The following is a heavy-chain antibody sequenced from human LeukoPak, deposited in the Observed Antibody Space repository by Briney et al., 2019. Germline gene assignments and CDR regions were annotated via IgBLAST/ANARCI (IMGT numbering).Heavy chain of an antibody. Sequence: GGSLRLSCAASGFRFSDYYMSWIRQAPGKGLEWVSYISGSGGSTYYADSVKGRFTISRDNSKNTLYLQMNSLRAEDTAVYYCAKDWLDARIVAREFDYWGQGTLVTVSS. CDR1: GFRFSDYY. V-gene: IGHV3-23*01. CDR2: ISGSGGST. CDR3: AKDWLDARIVAREFDY. J-gene: IGHJ4*02. D-gene: IGHD3-22*01.